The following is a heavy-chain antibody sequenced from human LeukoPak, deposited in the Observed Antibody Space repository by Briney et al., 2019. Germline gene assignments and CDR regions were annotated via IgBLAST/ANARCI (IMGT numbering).Heavy chain of an antibody. CDR2: ISGRTGGT. CDR3: AKCGSSGCHLIDY. J-gene: IGHJ4*02. D-gene: IGHD6-19*01. V-gene: IGHV3-23*01. CDR1: GYTFTTNA. Sequence: GGSLRLSCAASGYTFTTNAMSWVRQAPGKGLEWVSAISGRTGGTYYADSVKGRFTISRDNSKSTLYLQMDSLRAEDTAVYYCAKCGSSGCHLIDYWGQGTLVTVSS.